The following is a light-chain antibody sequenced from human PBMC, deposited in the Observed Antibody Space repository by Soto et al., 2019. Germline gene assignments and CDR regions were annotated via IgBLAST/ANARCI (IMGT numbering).Light chain of an antibody. Sequence: QSALTQPPSASGSPGQSITISCTGTSTDVGTYNYVSWYQQHPGKAPQLMIYEVNKRPSGVPDRFSGSKSGNTASLTVSGVQAEDEADYYCSSYAGSTKMIFGGGTELTVL. CDR3: SSYAGSTKMI. CDR1: STDVGTYNY. CDR2: EVN. V-gene: IGLV2-8*01. J-gene: IGLJ2*01.